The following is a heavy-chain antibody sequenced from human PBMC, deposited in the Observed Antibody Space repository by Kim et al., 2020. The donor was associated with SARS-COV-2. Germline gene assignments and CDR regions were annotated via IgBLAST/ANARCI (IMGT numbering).Heavy chain of an antibody. CDR1: GDSISSNNYY. D-gene: IGHD3-10*01. CDR2: IHYSGST. V-gene: IGHV4-39*07. Sequence: SETLSLTCTVSGDSISSNNYYWGWVRQPPGKGLEWIGSIHYSGSTYYNPSLTSRVIISVATSKNQFSLKLISVTAADTAVYYCARESYYGSGSSSTLYGMDVWGQGTTLTVSS. CDR3: ARESYYGSGSSSTLYGMDV. J-gene: IGHJ6*02.